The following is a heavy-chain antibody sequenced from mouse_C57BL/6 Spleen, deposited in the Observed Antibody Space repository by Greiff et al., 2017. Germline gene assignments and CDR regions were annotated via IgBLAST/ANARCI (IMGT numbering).Heavy chain of an antibody. J-gene: IGHJ4*01. V-gene: IGHV1-61*01. CDR3: ARNDYPRRDY. CDR2: IYPSDSDT. D-gene: IGHD2-4*01. Sequence: HVQLQQSGAELVRPGSSVKLSCKASGYTFTSYWMDWVKQRPGQGLEWIGNIYPSDSDTNSNQKFKDKATLTVAKSSSTAYMQLSSLKSEDSAVSFVARNDYPRRDYGGQGTSVTVSS. CDR1: GYTFTSYW.